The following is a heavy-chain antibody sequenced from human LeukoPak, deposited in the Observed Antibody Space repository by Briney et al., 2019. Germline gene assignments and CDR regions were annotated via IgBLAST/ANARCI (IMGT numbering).Heavy chain of an antibody. CDR2: INPSGRT. CDR3: ARVPSGVVEPLTRGDYFDF. Sequence: PSETLSLTCAVYGGSFSGYYWSWIRQPPGKGLEWIGEINPSGRTNYNPSLKSRVTISVDTSKNQFSLKWSSVTAADTAVYYCARVPSGVVEPLTRGDYFDFWGQGTLVTVSS. D-gene: IGHD2-2*01. V-gene: IGHV4-34*01. CDR1: GGSFSGYY. J-gene: IGHJ4*02.